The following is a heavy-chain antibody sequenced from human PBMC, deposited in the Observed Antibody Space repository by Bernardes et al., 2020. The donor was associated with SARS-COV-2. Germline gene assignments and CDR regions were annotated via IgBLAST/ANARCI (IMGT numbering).Heavy chain of an antibody. CDR3: ARRVGGYCSSTSCLHWYFDL. D-gene: IGHD2-2*01. J-gene: IGHJ2*01. CDR2: INHSGST. Sequence: SETLSLTCAVYGGSFSGYYWSWIRQPPGKGLEWIGEINHSGSTNYNPSLKSRVTISVDTSKNQFSLKLSSVTAADTAVYYCARRVGGYCSSTSCLHWYFDLWGRGTLVTVSS. CDR1: GGSFSGYY. V-gene: IGHV4-34*01.